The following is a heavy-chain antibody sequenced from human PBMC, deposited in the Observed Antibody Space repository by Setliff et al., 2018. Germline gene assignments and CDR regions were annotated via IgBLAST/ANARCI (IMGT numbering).Heavy chain of an antibody. Sequence: ASVKVSCKVSGYTLTELSMHWVRQAPGKGLEWMGGFDPEDGETIYAQKFQGRVTMTEDTSTDTAYMELSSLRSEDTAVYYCATSVSWIQLVLYPQGHPEPFDYWGQG. V-gene: IGHV1-24*01. J-gene: IGHJ4*02. CDR2: FDPEDGET. D-gene: IGHD5-18*01. CDR3: ATSVSWIQLVLYPQGHPEPFDY. CDR1: GYTLTELS.